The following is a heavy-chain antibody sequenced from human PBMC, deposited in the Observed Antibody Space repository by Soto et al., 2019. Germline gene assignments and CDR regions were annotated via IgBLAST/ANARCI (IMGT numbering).Heavy chain of an antibody. Sequence: SETLSLTCTVSGGSISSGGYYWSWIRQHPGKGLEWIGYIYYSGSTYYNPSLKSRVTISVDTSKNQFSLKLSSVTAADTAVYYCARESEGSYGSGRSDAFDIWGQGTRVTVSS. V-gene: IGHV4-31*03. CDR3: ARESEGSYGSGRSDAFDI. CDR2: IYYSGST. D-gene: IGHD3-10*01. CDR1: GGSISSGGYY. J-gene: IGHJ3*02.